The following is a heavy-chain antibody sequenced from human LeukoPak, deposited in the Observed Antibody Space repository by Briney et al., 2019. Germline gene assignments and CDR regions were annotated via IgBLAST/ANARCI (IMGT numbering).Heavy chain of an antibody. CDR3: CRVACDSGFCNVDY. J-gene: IGHJ4*02. Sequence: GGSLRLSCAASGFTFSSYAMGWVRQAPGMGLQWVSAITGSGANTYYADSVKGRFTISRDNAKNSLYLQMNSLRAEDTAVYYCCRVACDSGFCNVDYWGQGTLVPVTS. CDR2: ITGSGANT. D-gene: IGHD3-22*01. CDR1: GFTFSSYA. V-gene: IGHV3-23*01.